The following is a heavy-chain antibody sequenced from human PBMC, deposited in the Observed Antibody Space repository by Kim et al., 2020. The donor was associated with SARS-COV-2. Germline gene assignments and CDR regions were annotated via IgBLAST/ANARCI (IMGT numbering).Heavy chain of an antibody. CDR1: GFTFSSYS. J-gene: IGHJ1*01. D-gene: IGHD6-13*01. CDR3: VTVEAAAATFHL. CDR2: ISSGGAST. Sequence: GGSLRLSCADSGFTFSSYSLSWVRQAPGKGLEWVSRISSGGASTYFADFVKGRFTISRDNAKNTLYLQMNSLRADDTAVFYCVTVEAAAATFHLWGQGTLVTVSS. V-gene: IGHV3-23*01.